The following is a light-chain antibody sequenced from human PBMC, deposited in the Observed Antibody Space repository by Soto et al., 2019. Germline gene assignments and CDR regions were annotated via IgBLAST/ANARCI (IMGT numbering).Light chain of an antibody. CDR1: QSVSSSY. CDR3: QQYNNWPPIT. V-gene: IGKV3-15*01. Sequence: EIVLTQSPGTLSLSPGERATLSCRASQSVSSSYLAWYQQQPGQAPRLLIYAASTRATGIPARFSGSGSGTEFTLSISSLQPEDFAVYYCQQYNNWPPITFGQGTRLEIK. J-gene: IGKJ5*01. CDR2: AAS.